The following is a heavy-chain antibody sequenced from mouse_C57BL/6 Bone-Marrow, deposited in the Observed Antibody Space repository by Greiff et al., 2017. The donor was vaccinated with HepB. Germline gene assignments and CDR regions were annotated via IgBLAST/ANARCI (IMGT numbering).Heavy chain of an antibody. Sequence: VQLQQSGAELVRPGASVKLSCTASGFNIKDDYMHWVKQRPEQGLERIGWIDPENGDTEYASKFQGKATITADTSSNTAYLQLSSLTSEDTAVYYCTTPYYSNYVGAYWGQGTLVTVSA. D-gene: IGHD2-5*01. CDR2: IDPENGDT. V-gene: IGHV14-4*01. CDR3: TTPYYSNYVGAY. J-gene: IGHJ3*01. CDR1: GFNIKDDY.